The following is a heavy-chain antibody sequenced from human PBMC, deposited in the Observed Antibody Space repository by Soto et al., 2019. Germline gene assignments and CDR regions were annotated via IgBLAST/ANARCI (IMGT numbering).Heavy chain of an antibody. V-gene: IGHV3-30*18. Sequence: QAQLVESGGGVVQPGKSLRVSCAASGFTFSSYGFHWVRQAPGKGLEWVAVISYDAANTYYADSVKGRFTISRDNSKNTMVLQMTGLKPEASAVYYWAKARDRGSSGNYYLSGMDVWGQGTTVTVSS. J-gene: IGHJ6*02. CDR3: AKARDRGSSGNYYLSGMDV. CDR1: GFTFSSYG. CDR2: ISYDAANT. D-gene: IGHD3-22*01.